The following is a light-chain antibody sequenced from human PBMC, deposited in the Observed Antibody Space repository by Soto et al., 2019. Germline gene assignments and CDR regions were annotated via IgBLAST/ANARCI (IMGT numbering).Light chain of an antibody. Sequence: QSALAQPGSVSGSPGQSITISCTGTSSDIGHYDYVSWYQQHPGKAPKLMIYHVTYRPSGVSNRFSGSKSDNSASLTISGLQADDEADYYCCSLTASHTYVFGSGTKVTVL. CDR1: SSDIGHYDY. V-gene: IGLV2-14*01. J-gene: IGLJ1*01. CDR3: CSLTASHTYV. CDR2: HVT.